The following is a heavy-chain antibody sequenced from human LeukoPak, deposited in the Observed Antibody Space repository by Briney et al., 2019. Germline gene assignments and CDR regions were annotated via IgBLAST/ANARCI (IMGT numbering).Heavy chain of an antibody. J-gene: IGHJ5*02. CDR2: IRYDGSNK. CDR1: GFTFSSYV. CDR3: ANGGSSSWNWFDP. D-gene: IGHD6-13*01. Sequence: GGSLRLSCAASGFTFSSYVMHWVRQAPGKGLEWVAFIRYDGSNKYYADSVKGRFTISRDNSKNTLYLQMNSLRAEDTAVYYCANGGSSSWNWFDPWGQGTLVTVSS. V-gene: IGHV3-30*02.